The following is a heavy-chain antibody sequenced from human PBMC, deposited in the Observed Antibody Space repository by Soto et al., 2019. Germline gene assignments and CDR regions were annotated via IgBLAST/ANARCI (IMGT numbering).Heavy chain of an antibody. Sequence: PSETLSLTCTVSGGSISSGGYYWSWIRQHPGTCLEWIGHISYSGGTYYNTSLKSRVTISVDTFRNQFALIVTAVTVADTAVYYCARGVLRWGQGTLVTVAS. CDR2: ISYSGGT. V-gene: IGHV4-31*03. CDR3: ARGVLR. CDR1: GGSISSGGYY. D-gene: IGHD2-15*01. J-gene: IGHJ4*01.